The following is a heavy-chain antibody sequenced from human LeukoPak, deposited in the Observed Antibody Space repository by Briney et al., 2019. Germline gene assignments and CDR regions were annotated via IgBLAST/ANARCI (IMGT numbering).Heavy chain of an antibody. CDR3: ARSITMVRGVIGYNWFDP. CDR1: GGTFSSYA. J-gene: IGHJ5*02. D-gene: IGHD3-10*01. Sequence: ASVKVSCKASGGTFSSYAISWVRQAPGQGLEWMGGIIPIFGTANYAQKFQGRVTITADESTSTAYMELSSLRSEDTAVYYCARSITMVRGVIGYNWFDPWGQGTLVTVSS. V-gene: IGHV1-69*13. CDR2: IIPIFGTA.